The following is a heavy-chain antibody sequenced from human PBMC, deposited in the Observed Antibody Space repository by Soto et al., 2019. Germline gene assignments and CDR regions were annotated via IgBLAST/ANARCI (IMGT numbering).Heavy chain of an antibody. D-gene: IGHD3-22*01. CDR1: GFTFSSYG. CDR3: AKEDYDEGDY. J-gene: IGHJ4*02. CDR2: ISYDVSNK. Sequence: QVQLVESGGGVVQPGRSLRLSCAASGFTFSSYGMHWVRQAPGKGLEWVAVISYDVSNKYYADSVKGRFTISRDNSKNTLYLQMNSLRAEDTAVYYCAKEDYDEGDYWGQGTLVTVSS. V-gene: IGHV3-30*18.